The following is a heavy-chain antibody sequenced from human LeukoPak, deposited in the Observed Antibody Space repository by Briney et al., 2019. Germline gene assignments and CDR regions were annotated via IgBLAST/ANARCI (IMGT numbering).Heavy chain of an antibody. CDR2: IRYDGSNK. V-gene: IGHV3-30*02. Sequence: GGSLRLSCAASGFTFSSYGMHWVRQAPGKGLEWVAFIRYDGSNKYYADPVKGRFTISRDNSKNTLYLQMNSLRAEDTAVYYCAKDRLTEDILTGYYYWGQGTLVIVSS. D-gene: IGHD3-9*01. CDR1: GFTFSSYG. J-gene: IGHJ4*02. CDR3: AKDRLTEDILTGYYY.